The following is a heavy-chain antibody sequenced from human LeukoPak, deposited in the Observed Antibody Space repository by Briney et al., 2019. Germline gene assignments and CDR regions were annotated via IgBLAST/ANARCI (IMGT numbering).Heavy chain of an antibody. D-gene: IGHD5-12*01. J-gene: IGHJ4*02. V-gene: IGHV3-23*01. CDR3: AKGAYDYIEIAYFDY. CDR1: GFSFSSSW. CDR2: IIGSSGST. Sequence: GGSLRLSCAASGFSFSSSWMSWVRQAPGKGLEWVSLIIGSSGSTFYADSVKGRFTISRDKSKNTLYLQMNSLRAEDTAVYYCAKGAYDYIEIAYFDYWGQGSLVTVSS.